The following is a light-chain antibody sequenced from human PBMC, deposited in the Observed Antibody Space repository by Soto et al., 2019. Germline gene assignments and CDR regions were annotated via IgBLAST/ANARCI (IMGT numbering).Light chain of an antibody. CDR3: QQYYSDPWT. Sequence: DIVMTQSPDSPAVSLGERATINCKSSQRVLFSSNNKNYLAGYEQKPGQPPNLLIYWASTQESGVPDRFSGSGSGTDFTLTISSLQVEDVAVYYCQQYYSDPWTFGRGTKVEIK. J-gene: IGKJ1*01. CDR2: WAS. CDR1: QRVLFSSNNKNY. V-gene: IGKV4-1*01.